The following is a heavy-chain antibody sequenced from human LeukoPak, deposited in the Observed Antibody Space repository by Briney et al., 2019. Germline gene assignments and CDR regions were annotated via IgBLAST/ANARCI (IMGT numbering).Heavy chain of an antibody. J-gene: IGHJ4*02. CDR1: GGSISSYY. V-gene: IGHV4-59*01. Sequence: PSETLSLTCTVSGGSISSYYWSWIRQPPGKGLECIGYIYYSGTTNYNPSLKSRVTISVDTSKNQFSLKLRSVTAADTVVYYCARGGDYLFDYWGQGTLVTVSS. D-gene: IGHD4-17*01. CDR3: ARGGDYLFDY. CDR2: IYYSGTT.